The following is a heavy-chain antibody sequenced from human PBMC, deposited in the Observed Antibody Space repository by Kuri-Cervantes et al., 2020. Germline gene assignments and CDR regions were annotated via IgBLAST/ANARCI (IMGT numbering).Heavy chain of an antibody. Sequence: GGSLRLSCAASGFTFSTYAMHWVRQAPGKGLEWVAVISYDGSNKYYAASVKGRFTISRDNSKNTVYLHMSSLRAEETAIYYCAKGSYGDYVGGAFDVWGQGTMVTVSS. D-gene: IGHD4-17*01. CDR2: ISYDGSNK. J-gene: IGHJ3*01. V-gene: IGHV3-30-3*01. CDR1: GFTFSTYA. CDR3: AKGSYGDYVGGAFDV.